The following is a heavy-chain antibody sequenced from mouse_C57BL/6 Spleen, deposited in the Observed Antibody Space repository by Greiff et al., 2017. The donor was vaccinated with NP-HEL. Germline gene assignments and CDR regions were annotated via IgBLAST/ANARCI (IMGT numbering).Heavy chain of an antibody. V-gene: IGHV1-47*01. CDR3: AKLGRGGAMDY. CDR2: FHPYNDDT. D-gene: IGHD4-1*01. CDR1: GYTFTTYP. J-gene: IGHJ4*01. Sequence: VQLQQSGAELVKPGASVKMSCKASGYTFTTYPIEWMKQNHGKSLEWIGNFHPYNDDTKYNEKFKGKATLTVEKSSSRVSWALRRLSSDDSAVYYCAKLGRGGAMDYWGQGTSVTVSS.